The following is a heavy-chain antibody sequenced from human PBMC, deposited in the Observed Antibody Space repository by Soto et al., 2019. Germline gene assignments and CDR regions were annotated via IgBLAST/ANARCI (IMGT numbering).Heavy chain of an antibody. J-gene: IGHJ4*02. V-gene: IGHV3-66*01. D-gene: IGHD6-13*01. CDR1: GFTVSSNF. Sequence: PGGSLRLSCAVSGFTVSSNFMSWVRQAPGKGLEWVSVIYSGGSTYYADSVKGRFTISRDNTKNTLYLQMNSLRAEDTAVYYCVKAGFSSSWSPTYFDYWGQGTLVTVSS. CDR2: IYSGGST. CDR3: VKAGFSSSWSPTYFDY.